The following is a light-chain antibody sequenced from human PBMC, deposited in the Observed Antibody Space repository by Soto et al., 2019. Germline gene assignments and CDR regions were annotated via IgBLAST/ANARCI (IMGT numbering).Light chain of an antibody. CDR3: QQYSIWPPVVT. V-gene: IGKV3D-15*01. Sequence: EIVLTQSPVTLSVSPGERATLSCRASQSVRSKLAWYQQKPGQAPRLLIYDASTRATGIPARFSGSGSGTEFSLTISSLRSEDVAVYFCQQYSIWPPVVTFGGGNKVAIK. CDR1: QSVRSK. CDR2: DAS. J-gene: IGKJ4*01.